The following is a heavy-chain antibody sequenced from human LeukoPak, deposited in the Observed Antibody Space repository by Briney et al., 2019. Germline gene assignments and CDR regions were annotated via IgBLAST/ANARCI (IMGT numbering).Heavy chain of an antibody. CDR1: GGSISSSSYY. CDR3: AVLGTGTIYFDY. CDR2: IYYSGST. J-gene: IGHJ4*02. Sequence: SETLSLTCTVSGGSISSSSYYWGWIRQPPGKGLEWIGSIYYSGSTYYNPSLKSRVTISVDTSKNQFSLKLSSATAADTAVYYCAVLGTGTIYFDYWGQGTLVTVSS. D-gene: IGHD1-7*01. V-gene: IGHV4-39*07.